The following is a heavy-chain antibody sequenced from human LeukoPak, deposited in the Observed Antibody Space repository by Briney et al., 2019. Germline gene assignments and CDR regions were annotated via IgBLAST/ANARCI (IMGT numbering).Heavy chain of an antibody. V-gene: IGHV7-4-1*02. CDR3: ARDSIKLDY. CDR2: INTNTGNP. CDR1: GYTFTSYA. J-gene: IGHJ4*02. Sequence: ASVTVSCKASGYTFTSYAMNWVRQAPRQGLEWMGWINTNTGNPTYAQGFTGRFVFSLDTSVSTAYLQISSLKAVDTAVYYCARDSIKLDYWGQGTLVTVSS. D-gene: IGHD3-10*01.